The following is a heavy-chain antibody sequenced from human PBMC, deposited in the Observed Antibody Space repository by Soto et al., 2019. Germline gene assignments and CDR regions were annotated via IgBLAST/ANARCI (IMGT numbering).Heavy chain of an antibody. CDR1: GGSISSYY. Sequence: SETLSLTCTVSGGSISSYYWSWIRQPPGKGLEWIGYIYYSGSTNYNPSLKSRVTISVGTSKNQFSLKLSSVTAADTAVYYCARDRRYYYGSGSYYRPSYGMDVWGQGTTVTVSS. J-gene: IGHJ6*02. CDR2: IYYSGST. CDR3: ARDRRYYYGSGSYYRPSYGMDV. V-gene: IGHV4-59*01. D-gene: IGHD3-10*01.